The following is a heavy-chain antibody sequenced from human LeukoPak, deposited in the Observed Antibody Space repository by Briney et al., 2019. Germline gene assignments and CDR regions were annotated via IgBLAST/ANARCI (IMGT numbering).Heavy chain of an antibody. D-gene: IGHD3-10*01. V-gene: IGHV3-15*01. J-gene: IGHJ5*02. CDR3: TTYPITMVRGVLITA. CDR1: GFTFSNAW. CDR2: IKSKTNNGTT. Sequence: PGGSLRLSCAASGFTFSNAWMSWVRQAPGKGLEWVGRIKSKTNNGTTDYAAPVKGRFTISRDDSKNTLYLQMNSLKTEDTAVYYCTTYPITMVRGVLITAWGQGTLVTVSS.